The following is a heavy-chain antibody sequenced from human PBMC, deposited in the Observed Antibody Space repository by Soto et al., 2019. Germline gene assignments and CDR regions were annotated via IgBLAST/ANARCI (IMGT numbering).Heavy chain of an antibody. Sequence: SVKVSCKASGGTFSSYTISWVRQAPGQGLEWMGRIIPILGIANYAQKFQGRVTITADKSTSTAYMELSSLRSEDTAVYYCARSPGDSSGYYDYWGQGTLVTVSS. CDR2: IIPILGIA. J-gene: IGHJ4*02. CDR3: ARSPGDSSGYYDY. CDR1: GGTFSSYT. V-gene: IGHV1-69*02. D-gene: IGHD3-22*01.